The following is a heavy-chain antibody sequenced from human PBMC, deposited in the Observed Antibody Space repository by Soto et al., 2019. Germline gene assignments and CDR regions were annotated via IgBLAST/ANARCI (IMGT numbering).Heavy chain of an antibody. Sequence: SETLSLTCTVSGVSISSGDYYWSWIRQPPGKGLEWIGYIYHSGSTHYNPSLKSRVIISEDTSKNQFSLKLSSVTAADTAVYYCARESITMVRADYWGQGTLVTVSS. CDR3: ARESITMVRADY. CDR2: IYHSGST. CDR1: GVSISSGDYY. V-gene: IGHV4-30-4*01. D-gene: IGHD3-10*01. J-gene: IGHJ4*02.